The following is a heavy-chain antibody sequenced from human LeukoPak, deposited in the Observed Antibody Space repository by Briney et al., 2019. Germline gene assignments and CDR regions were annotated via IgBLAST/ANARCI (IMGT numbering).Heavy chain of an antibody. V-gene: IGHV4-39*07. CDR2: IYYSGST. J-gene: IGHJ4*02. CDR1: GGSISSSSYY. D-gene: IGHD3-16*01. CDR3: ARHYVLGSYYSHFDY. Sequence: SETLSLTCTVSGGSISSSSYYWGWIRQPPGKGLEWIGSIYYSGSTYYNPSLKSRVTISVDTSKNQFSLKLSSVTAADTAVYYCARHYVLGSYYSHFDYWGQGALVTVSS.